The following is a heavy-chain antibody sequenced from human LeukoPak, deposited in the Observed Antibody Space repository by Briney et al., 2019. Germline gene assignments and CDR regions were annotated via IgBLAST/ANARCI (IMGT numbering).Heavy chain of an antibody. D-gene: IGHD3-10*01. J-gene: IGHJ4*02. CDR2: ISAYNGNT. Sequence: GASVKVSCKASGYTFTSYGISWVRQAPGQGLEWMGWISAYNGNTNYAQKLQGRVTMTTDTSTSTAYMELRSLRSDDTAVYYCARDYYGSGSMDPLLDYWGQGTLVTVSS. CDR1: GYTFTSYG. CDR3: ARDYYGSGSMDPLLDY. V-gene: IGHV1-18*01.